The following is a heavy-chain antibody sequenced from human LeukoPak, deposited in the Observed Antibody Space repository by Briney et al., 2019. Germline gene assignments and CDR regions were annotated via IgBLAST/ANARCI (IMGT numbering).Heavy chain of an antibody. V-gene: IGHV1-69*13. J-gene: IGHJ6*03. CDR3: ARALGDFGVGEYYYYYMDV. CDR1: GGTFSSYA. CDR2: IIPIFGTA. Sequence: SVKVSCKASGGTFSSYAISWVRQAPGQGLEWMGGIIPIFGTANYAQKFQGRVTITADESTSTAYMELSSLRSEDTAVYYCARALGDFGVGEYYYYYMDVWGKGTTVTVSS. D-gene: IGHD3-3*01.